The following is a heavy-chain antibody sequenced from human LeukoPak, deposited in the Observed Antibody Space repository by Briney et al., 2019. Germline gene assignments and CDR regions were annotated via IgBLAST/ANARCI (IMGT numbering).Heavy chain of an antibody. D-gene: IGHD3-10*01. CDR1: GFTFSSYA. Sequence: PGRSLRLSCAASGFTFSSYAMHWVRQAPGKGLEWVAVISYDGSNKYYADSVKGRFTISRDNSKNIVDLQMNSLRAEDTAVYYCARDYDSGTYYINYWGQGTLVTVSS. J-gene: IGHJ4*02. CDR3: ARDYDSGTYYINY. V-gene: IGHV3-30*04. CDR2: ISYDGSNK.